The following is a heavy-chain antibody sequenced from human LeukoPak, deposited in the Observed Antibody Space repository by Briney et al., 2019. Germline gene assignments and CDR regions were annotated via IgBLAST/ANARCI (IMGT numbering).Heavy chain of an antibody. J-gene: IGHJ6*02. CDR1: GYTFTSYD. D-gene: IGHD6-13*01. CDR2: MNPNSGNT. Sequence: GASVNVSCKSSGYTFTSYDINWVRQATGQGLEWMGWMNPNSGNTGYAQKFQGRVTMTRNTSISTAYMEPSSLRSEDTAVYYCARWKYSSSWYDFAYYYYGMDVWGQGTTVTVSS. V-gene: IGHV1-8*01. CDR3: ARWKYSSSWYDFAYYYYGMDV.